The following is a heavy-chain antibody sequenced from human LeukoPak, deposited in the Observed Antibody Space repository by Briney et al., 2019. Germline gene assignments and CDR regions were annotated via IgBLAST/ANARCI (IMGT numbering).Heavy chain of an antibody. CDR1: GYSFTSYW. Sequence: GEPLKISCKGSGYSFTSYWIGWVRQMPGKGLEWMGIIYPGDSDTRYSPSFQGQVTISADKSISTAYLQWSSLKASDTAMYYCARQFRQWHGGGIYWYFDLWGRGTLVTVSS. J-gene: IGHJ2*01. CDR3: ARQFRQWHGGGIYWYFDL. D-gene: IGHD6-19*01. CDR2: IYPGDSDT. V-gene: IGHV5-51*01.